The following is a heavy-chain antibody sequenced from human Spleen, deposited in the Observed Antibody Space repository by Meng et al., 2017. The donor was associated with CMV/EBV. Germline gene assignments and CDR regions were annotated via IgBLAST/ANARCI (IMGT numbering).Heavy chain of an antibody. CDR3: ASGKLGISRYYFDY. CDR2: INPNSGGT. J-gene: IGHJ4*02. V-gene: IGHV1-2*02. D-gene: IGHD7-27*01. CDR1: GYTFTASF. Sequence: ASVKVSCKASGYTFTASFMHWVRQAPGQGLEWMGWINPNSGGTNYAQKFQGRVTMTRDTSISTAYMELSRLRSDDTAVYYCASGKLGISRYYFDYWGQGTLVTVSS.